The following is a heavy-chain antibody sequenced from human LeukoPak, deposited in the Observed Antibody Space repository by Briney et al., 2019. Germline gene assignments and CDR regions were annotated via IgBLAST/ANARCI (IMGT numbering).Heavy chain of an antibody. CDR1: GGSFSGYY. D-gene: IGHD3-10*01. CDR3: ARVPGTYYYGSATRNWFDP. CDR2: INHSGST. V-gene: IGHV4-34*01. J-gene: IGHJ5*02. Sequence: SETLSLTCAVYGGSFSGYYWSWMRQPPGKGLEWIGEINHSGSTNYNPSLKSRVTISVDTSKNQFSLKLSSVTAADTAVYYCARVPGTYYYGSATRNWFDPWGQGTLVTVSS.